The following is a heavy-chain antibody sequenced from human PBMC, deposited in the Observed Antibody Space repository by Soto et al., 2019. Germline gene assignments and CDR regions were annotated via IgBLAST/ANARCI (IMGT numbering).Heavy chain of an antibody. CDR2: IYYSGST. J-gene: IGHJ6*03. D-gene: IGHD2-2*01. V-gene: IGHV4-59*01. Sequence: SETLSLTCTVSGGSISSYYWSWIRQPPGKGLEWIGYIYYSGSTNYNPSLKSRVTISVDTSKNQFSLKLSSVTAADTAVYYCARIFPLQDQLPRKYYYYYYMDVWGKGTTVTVSS. CDR1: GGSISSYY. CDR3: ARIFPLQDQLPRKYYYYYYMDV.